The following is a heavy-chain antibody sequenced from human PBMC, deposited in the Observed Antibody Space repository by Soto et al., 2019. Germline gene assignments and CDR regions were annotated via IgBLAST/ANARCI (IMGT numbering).Heavy chain of an antibody. Sequence: PGGSLRLSCAASGFTFSSYEMNWVRQAPGKGLEWVSYISSSGSTIYYADSVKGRFTISRDNAKNSLYLQMNSLRAEDTAVYYGARDLGYSGSSYFDYWGQGTLVTVSS. CDR1: GFTFSSYE. D-gene: IGHD1-26*01. V-gene: IGHV3-48*03. J-gene: IGHJ4*02. CDR2: ISSSGSTI. CDR3: ARDLGYSGSSYFDY.